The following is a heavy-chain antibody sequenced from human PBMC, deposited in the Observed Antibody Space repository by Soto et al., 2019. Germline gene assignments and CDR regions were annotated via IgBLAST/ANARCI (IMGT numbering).Heavy chain of an antibody. D-gene: IGHD1-1*01. CDR3: VRDGTKTLRDWFDT. V-gene: IGHV4-4*07. J-gene: IGHJ5*02. CDR2: IYATGTT. Sequence: SETLSLTCTVSGASISGFYWSWIRKSAGKGLGWVGRIYATGTTDYNPSLKSRVMMSVDTSKKQFSLKLRSVTAADTAVYYCVRDGTKTLRDWFDTWGQGISVTVSS. CDR1: GASISGFY.